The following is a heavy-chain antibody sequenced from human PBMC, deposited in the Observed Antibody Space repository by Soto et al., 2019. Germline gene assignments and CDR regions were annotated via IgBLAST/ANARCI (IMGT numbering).Heavy chain of an antibody. CDR3: ARQGSLPYYYYGLDV. CDR1: GYTFTTSG. J-gene: IGHJ6*01. V-gene: IGHV1-18*01. D-gene: IGHD1-26*01. CDR2: ISTYNGDT. Sequence: QVQLVQSGPEVRKPGASVKVSCEASGYTFTTSGISWVRQVPGQGLEWMGWISTYNGDTNSAQNFQRRVLMTADTSTGTAYMELMSLKSDDTAVYYCARQGSLPYYYYGLDVW.